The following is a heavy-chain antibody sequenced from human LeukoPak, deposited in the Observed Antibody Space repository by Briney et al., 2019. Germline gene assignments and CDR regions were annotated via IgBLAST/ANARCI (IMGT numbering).Heavy chain of an antibody. J-gene: IGHJ1*01. D-gene: IGHD2-21*01. Sequence: GGSLRLSCAASGFTFSSYAMSWIRQAPGKGLEWVSAISGSGGSTCYADSVKGRFTISRDNSKNTLYLQMNSLRAEDTAVYYCAKDEAGVVIARIHIGAEYFQHWGQGTLVTVSS. V-gene: IGHV3-23*01. CDR2: ISGSGGST. CDR3: AKDEAGVVIARIHIGAEYFQH. CDR1: GFTFSSYA.